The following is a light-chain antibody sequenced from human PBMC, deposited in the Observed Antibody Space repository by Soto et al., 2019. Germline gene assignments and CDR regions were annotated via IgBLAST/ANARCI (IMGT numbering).Light chain of an antibody. V-gene: IGKV3-20*01. J-gene: IGKJ1*01. Sequence: EVVLTQSPATLFWSPGKRATLSCRASQKLRGTELAWYHQKPGQAPRLLIYRGSSRATGIPDRFSGRGSGTDFTLTISRLEPEDFAVYYCQDYGTSAPWTFGQGTKVEIK. CDR2: RGS. CDR3: QDYGTSAPWT. CDR1: QKLRGTE.